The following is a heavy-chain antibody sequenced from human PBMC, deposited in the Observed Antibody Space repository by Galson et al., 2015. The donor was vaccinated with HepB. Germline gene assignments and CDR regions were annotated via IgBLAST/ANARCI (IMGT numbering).Heavy chain of an antibody. J-gene: IGHJ5*02. CDR1: GFTFSSYA. D-gene: IGHD6-13*01. V-gene: IGHV3-30*04. CDR2: ISYDGSNK. CDR3: ARDKGSSWSEPENWFDP. Sequence: SLRLSCAASGFTFSSYAMHWVRQAPGKGLEWVAVISYDGSNKYYADSVKGRFTISRDNSKNTLYLQMNSLRAEDTAVYYCARDKGSSWSEPENWFDPWGQGTLVTVSS.